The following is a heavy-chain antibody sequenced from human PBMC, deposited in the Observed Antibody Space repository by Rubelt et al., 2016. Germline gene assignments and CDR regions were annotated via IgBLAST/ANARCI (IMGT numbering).Heavy chain of an antibody. CDR2: IIPIFGTA. Sequence: TFSRYAISWVRQAPGQGLEWMGGIIPIFGTANYAQKFQGRVTITADESTSTAYMELSSLRSEDTAVYYCARKSYGDTGYYFDYWGQGTLVTVSS. CDR1: TFSRYA. CDR3: ARKSYGDTGYYFDY. J-gene: IGHJ4*02. D-gene: IGHD4-17*01. V-gene: IGHV1-69*01.